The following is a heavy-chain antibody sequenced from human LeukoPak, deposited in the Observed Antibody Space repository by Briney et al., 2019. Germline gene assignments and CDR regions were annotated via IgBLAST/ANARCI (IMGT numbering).Heavy chain of an antibody. CDR2: IYYSGST. CDR3: ARVPPDARDY. Sequence: PSETLSLTCTVSGGSISSSSYYWGWIRQPPGKGLEWIGSIYYSGSTYYNPSLKSRVTISVDTSKDQFSLKLSSVTAADTAVYYCARVPPDARDYWGQGTLVTVSS. CDR1: GGSISSSSYY. V-gene: IGHV4-39*07. D-gene: IGHD2-8*01. J-gene: IGHJ4*02.